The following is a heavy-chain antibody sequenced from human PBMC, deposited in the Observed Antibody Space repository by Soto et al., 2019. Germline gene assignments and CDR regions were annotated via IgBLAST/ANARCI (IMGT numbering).Heavy chain of an antibody. D-gene: IGHD5-12*01. CDR3: ARDGVLATGPIDY. CDR2: ISSSGATI. J-gene: IGHJ4*02. CDR1: GFTFSDYY. V-gene: IGHV3-11*01. Sequence: QVQLVESGGGLVEPRGSLRLSCAASGFTFSDYYMSWIRQAPGKGLEWLSYISSSGATIYYVDSVKGRFTISRDNAKKSLYLQSVRLRAEDTAVYYCARDGVLATGPIDYWGPGTLVTVSS.